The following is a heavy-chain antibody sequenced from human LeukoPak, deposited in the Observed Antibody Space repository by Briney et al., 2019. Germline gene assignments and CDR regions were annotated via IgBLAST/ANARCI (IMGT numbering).Heavy chain of an antibody. CDR1: GYTFTSYG. J-gene: IGHJ4*02. V-gene: IGHV1-18*01. Sequence: ASVKVSCKASGYTFTSYGISWMRQAPGQGLEWMGWISAYNGNTNYAQKLQGRVTMTTDTSTSTAYMELRSLRSDDTAVYYCARGHYYDSSGYYLYWGQGTLVTVSS. D-gene: IGHD3-22*01. CDR3: ARGHYYDSSGYYLY. CDR2: ISAYNGNT.